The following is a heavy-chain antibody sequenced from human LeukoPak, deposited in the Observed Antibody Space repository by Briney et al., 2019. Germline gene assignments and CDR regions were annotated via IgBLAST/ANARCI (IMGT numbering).Heavy chain of an antibody. D-gene: IGHD3-22*01. Sequence: GGSLRLSCAASGLTFSSYAMSWVRQAPGKGLEWVSGISGSGDNTYYADSVKGRFTISRDNSKNTLYVQVNSLGTEDTAPYYCAKGSYYDSSGSFYFDYWGQGTLVTVSS. V-gene: IGHV3-23*01. CDR1: GLTFSSYA. J-gene: IGHJ4*02. CDR2: ISGSGDNT. CDR3: AKGSYYDSSGSFYFDY.